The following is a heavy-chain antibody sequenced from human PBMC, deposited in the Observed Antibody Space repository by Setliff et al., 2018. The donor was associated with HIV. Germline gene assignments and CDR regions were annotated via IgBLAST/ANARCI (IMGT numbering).Heavy chain of an antibody. CDR2: IRHSGNT. CDR3: ESTGRKPYFGSRNEYYFDY. Sequence: SETLSLTCVVNGESFRGHFWTWIRQTPGKGLQWIGEIRHSGNTNYNPSLKSRVTISLDKSKNQFSLTLTSVTAADTAVYYCESTGRKPYFGSRNEYYFDYWGQGALVTVSS. J-gene: IGHJ4*02. V-gene: IGHV4-34*01. CDR1: GESFRGHF. D-gene: IGHD3-10*01.